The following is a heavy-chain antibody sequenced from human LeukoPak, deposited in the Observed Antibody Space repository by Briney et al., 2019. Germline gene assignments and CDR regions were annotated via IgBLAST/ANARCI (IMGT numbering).Heavy chain of an antibody. V-gene: IGHV3-66*01. J-gene: IGHJ6*02. D-gene: IGHD1-26*01. Sequence: PGGSLRLSCAASGFTFSSNAMSWVRQAPGKGLEWVSVIYSGGSTYYADSVKGRFTISRDNSKNTLYLQMNSLRAEDTAVYYCARGDYYYGMDVWGQGTTVTVSS. CDR1: GFTFSSNA. CDR2: IYSGGST. CDR3: ARGDYYYGMDV.